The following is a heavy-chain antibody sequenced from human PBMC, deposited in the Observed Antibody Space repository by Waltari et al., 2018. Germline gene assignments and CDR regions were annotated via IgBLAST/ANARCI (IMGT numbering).Heavy chain of an antibody. D-gene: IGHD4-17*01. CDR1: GDSFNSANYF. CDR3: ARGHDYYFDY. Sequence: QVHLQESGPGLVTPSQTLSRNCTVSGDSFNSANYFWSWFRQLPEKGLEWIGYLSHSGTAYYNPSHKDLVTMSIDPSKNQFSLRLSSVTAADTAVYFCARGHDYYFDYWGQGILVAVSS. J-gene: IGHJ4*02. V-gene: IGHV4-31*01. CDR2: LSHSGTA.